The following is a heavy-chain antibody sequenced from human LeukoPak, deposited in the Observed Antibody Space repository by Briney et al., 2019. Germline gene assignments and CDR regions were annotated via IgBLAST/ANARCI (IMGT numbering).Heavy chain of an antibody. CDR2: IGGRGGST. J-gene: IGHJ5*02. V-gene: IGHV3-23*01. CDR3: GKEGGA. CDR1: GFTFSSYW. Sequence: GGSLRLSCAASGFTFSSYWMTWVRQAPGKGLEWVSAIGGRGGSTYYADFLEGRFTIARENSKDMVYLQMNSLKVEDTAIYYCGKEGGAWGQGTKVTVSS. D-gene: IGHD3-16*01.